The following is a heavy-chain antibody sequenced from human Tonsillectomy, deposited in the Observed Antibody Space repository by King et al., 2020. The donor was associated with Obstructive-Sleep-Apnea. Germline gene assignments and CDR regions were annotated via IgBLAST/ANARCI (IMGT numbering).Heavy chain of an antibody. J-gene: IGHJ3*02. CDR1: GFTFGSYW. V-gene: IGHV3-7*03. CDR3: ARDRSYETTGYYYDVFDM. Sequence: QLVQSGGGLVQPGGSLRLSCAASGFTFGSYWMTWVRQAPGKGLEWVANIRQDESQKYYVDSVKGRVTISRDNAKNSLYLKMNSLRADDTAVYYCARDRSYETTGYYYDVFDMWGQGTMVTVSS. CDR2: IRQDESQK. D-gene: IGHD3-22*01.